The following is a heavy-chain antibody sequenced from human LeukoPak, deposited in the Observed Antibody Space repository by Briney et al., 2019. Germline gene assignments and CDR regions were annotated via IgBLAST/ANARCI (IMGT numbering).Heavy chain of an antibody. Sequence: PSETLSLTCTVSGYSISSGYYWDWIRQSPGKGLEWIGTIYESGSPYYNPSLKSRVSISLDTSKNQFSLRLSSVTAADSAMYYCARNLYSGTYHDAFDIWGQGTMVTVSS. V-gene: IGHV4-38-2*02. J-gene: IGHJ3*02. CDR1: GYSISSGYY. CDR2: IYESGSP. CDR3: ARNLYSGTYHDAFDI. D-gene: IGHD1-26*01.